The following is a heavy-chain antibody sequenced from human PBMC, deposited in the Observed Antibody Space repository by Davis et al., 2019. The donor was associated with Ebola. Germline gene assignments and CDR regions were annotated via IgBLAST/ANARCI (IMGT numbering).Heavy chain of an antibody. D-gene: IGHD1-26*01. V-gene: IGHV1-18*01. J-gene: IGHJ3*02. CDR3: ARTSIVGTTTTASDI. CDR1: GGTFSSYT. CDR2: ISAYNGNT. Sequence: ASVKVSCKASGGTFSSYTISWVRQAPGQGLEWMGWISAYNGNTNYAQKVQGRVTMTTDTSTGTAYMELRSLRSDDTAVYFCARTSIVGTTTTASDIWGQGTKVTVSS.